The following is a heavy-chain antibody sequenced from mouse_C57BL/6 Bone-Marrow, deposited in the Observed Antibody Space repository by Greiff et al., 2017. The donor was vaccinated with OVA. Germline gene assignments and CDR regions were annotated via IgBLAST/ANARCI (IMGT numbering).Heavy chain of an antibody. CDR1: GFTFSNYW. J-gene: IGHJ3*01. CDR3: SVGNYVFAY. Sequence: EVQVVESGGGLVQPGGSMKLSCVASGFTFSNYWMNWVRQSPEKGLEWVAQIRLKSDDSTTHYTASVKGRFTISRDASKSNVYLQMNNLTAEDTGIYYSSVGNYVFAYWGQGTLVTVSA. CDR2: IRLKSDDSTT. D-gene: IGHD2-1*01. V-gene: IGHV6-3*01.